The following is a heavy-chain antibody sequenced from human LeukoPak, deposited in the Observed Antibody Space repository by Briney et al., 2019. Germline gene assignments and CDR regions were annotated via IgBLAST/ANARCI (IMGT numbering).Heavy chain of an antibody. J-gene: IGHJ4*02. D-gene: IGHD5-18*01. V-gene: IGHV1-2*02. Sequence: GSVKVSCKASGYTFTGYYMDWVRQAPGQGLEWMGWINPNSGGTKDAQKFQSRVTMTRDTSISTPYMEQSRLRSDDTAVYYCARADRWIQLWLRDTPTGKFDYWGQGTLVTVSS. CDR2: INPNSGGT. CDR3: ARADRWIQLWLRDTPTGKFDY. CDR1: GYTFTGYY.